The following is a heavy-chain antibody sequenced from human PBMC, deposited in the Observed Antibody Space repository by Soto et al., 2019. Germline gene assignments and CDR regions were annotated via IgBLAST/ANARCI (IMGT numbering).Heavy chain of an antibody. Sequence: SETLSLTCTVSGGSISSGGYYWSWIRQHPGKGLEWIGYIYYSGSTYYNPSLKSRVTISVDTSKNQFSLKLSSVTAADTAVYYCAARYCSSTSCYRVEYWGQGTLVTAPQ. V-gene: IGHV4-31*03. J-gene: IGHJ4*02. CDR3: AARYCSSTSCYRVEY. D-gene: IGHD2-2*01. CDR2: IYYSGST. CDR1: GGSISSGGYY.